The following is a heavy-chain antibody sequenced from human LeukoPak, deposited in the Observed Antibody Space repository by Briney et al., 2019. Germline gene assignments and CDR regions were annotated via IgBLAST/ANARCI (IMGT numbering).Heavy chain of an antibody. Sequence: PSETLSLTCAVYGGSFSGYYWSWIRRPPGKGLEWIGEINHSGSTNYNPSLKSRVTISVDTSKNQFSLKLSSVTAADTAVYYCARGYCSSTSCYTPAPIDYWGQGTPVTVSS. D-gene: IGHD2-2*02. J-gene: IGHJ4*02. CDR3: ARGYCSSTSCYTPAPIDY. CDR1: GGSFSGYY. CDR2: INHSGST. V-gene: IGHV4-34*01.